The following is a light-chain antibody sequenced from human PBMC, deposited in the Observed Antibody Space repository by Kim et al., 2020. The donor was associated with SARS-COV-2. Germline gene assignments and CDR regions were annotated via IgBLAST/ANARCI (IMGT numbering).Light chain of an antibody. CDR1: QSISNY. CDR2: AAS. CDR3: QQRYSTPPYT. Sequence: DIQMTQSPSSLSASLGDRVTITCRASQSISNYLNWYQQKPGKAPKLLIYAASSLQSGVPSRFSGSGSGTDFTLTISSLQPEDFATYYCQQRYSTPPYTFGQGTKLEI. J-gene: IGKJ2*01. V-gene: IGKV1-39*01.